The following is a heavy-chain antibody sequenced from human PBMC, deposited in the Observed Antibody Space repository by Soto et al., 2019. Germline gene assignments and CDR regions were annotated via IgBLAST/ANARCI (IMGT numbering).Heavy chain of an antibody. J-gene: IGHJ3*02. CDR2: FDPEDGET. Sequence: ASVKVSGKVSGYTLTELSMHWVRQAPGKGLEWMGGFDPEDGETIYAQKFQGRVTMTEDTSTDTAYMELSSLRSEDTAVYYCATDSTRITMIVVVPRRLAFDIWGQGTMVTVSS. V-gene: IGHV1-24*01. CDR1: GYTLTELS. CDR3: ATDSTRITMIVVVPRRLAFDI. D-gene: IGHD3-22*01.